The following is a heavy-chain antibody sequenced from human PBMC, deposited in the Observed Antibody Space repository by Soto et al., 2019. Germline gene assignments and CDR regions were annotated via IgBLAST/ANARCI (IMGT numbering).Heavy chain of an antibody. CDR3: AKGRPGGERLWNFYAMDV. V-gene: IGHV3-23*01. Sequence: PXGSLGLSCAASAFASGFSYSSDGMSWFRQAPGKGLEWVAGISGSGVTTYYGGSVKGRFTISRDNSKNTLYLQLNSLRAEDTAIYYCAKGRPGGERLWNFYAMDVWGQGTTVTVSS. CDR2: ISGSGVTT. J-gene: IGHJ6*02. CDR1: GFSYSSDG. D-gene: IGHD1-26*01.